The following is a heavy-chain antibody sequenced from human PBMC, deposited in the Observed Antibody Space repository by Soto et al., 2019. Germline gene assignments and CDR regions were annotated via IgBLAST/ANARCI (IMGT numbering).Heavy chain of an antibody. CDR2: IYYSGST. Sequence: SETLSLTCTVSSGSVSSGNYYWSWIRQPPGTGLEWIGCIYYSGSTKYNPSLKSRVTMSIDTSKNQFSLKLTSVTAADTAVYYCARQCVGVTAATFDYWGQGTLVTVSS. CDR3: ARQCVGVTAATFDY. CDR1: SGSVSSGNYY. V-gene: IGHV4-61*01. D-gene: IGHD2-21*02. J-gene: IGHJ4*02.